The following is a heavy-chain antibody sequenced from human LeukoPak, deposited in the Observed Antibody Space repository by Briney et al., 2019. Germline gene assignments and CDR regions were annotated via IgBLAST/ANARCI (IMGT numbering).Heavy chain of an antibody. CDR2: MSSSGTT. D-gene: IGHD2-15*01. V-gene: IGHV4-4*07. J-gene: IGHJ1*01. CDR3: ARGYCSGGSCYGYFQH. CDR1: GSSISNYY. Sequence: PSETLSLTCSVSGSSISNYYWSWIRQSAGKGLEWIGRMSSSGTTNYNPSLESRVTMSVDTSKNQFSLKLSSVTAADTAVYYCARGYCSGGSCYGYFQHWGQGTLVTVSS.